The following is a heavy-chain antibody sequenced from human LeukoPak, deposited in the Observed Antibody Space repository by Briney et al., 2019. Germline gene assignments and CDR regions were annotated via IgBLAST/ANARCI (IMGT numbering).Heavy chain of an antibody. CDR3: AREEDCGTARCSNDH. D-gene: IGHD1-1*01. CDR1: GYTFTAYE. CDR2: INPKNGGT. Sequence: ASVKVSCNAAGYTFTAYEMHWVRQAPGQGLEYVGWINPKNGGTNSAQNFQGRVTMTWDTSVSTVYMELSRLRSDDTAVYYCAREEDCGTARCSNDHWGQGTLVTVSS. V-gene: IGHV1-2*02. J-gene: IGHJ4*02.